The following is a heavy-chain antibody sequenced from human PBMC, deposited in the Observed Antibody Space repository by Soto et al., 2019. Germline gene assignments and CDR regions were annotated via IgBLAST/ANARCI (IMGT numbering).Heavy chain of an antibody. Sequence: EVQLLESGGGLVQPGGSLRLSCAASGFTFSTYGMSWVRQAPGKGLEWVSGIGGSGGRTYYADSEKGRFTISRDNSKNTLYLHMNSLRAEDTAVYYCATRLSNCGGDCYERGYHYGMDVWGQGTTVTVSS. J-gene: IGHJ6*02. D-gene: IGHD2-21*02. CDR3: ATRLSNCGGDCYERGYHYGMDV. CDR1: GFTFSTYG. CDR2: IGGSGGRT. V-gene: IGHV3-23*01.